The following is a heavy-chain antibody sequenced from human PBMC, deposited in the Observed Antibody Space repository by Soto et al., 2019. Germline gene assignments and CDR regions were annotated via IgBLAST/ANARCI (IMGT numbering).Heavy chain of an antibody. CDR2: ITSGLTT. Sequence: EVQLVESGGGLVQPGGSLRLSCAASGFSFGGYNMNWVRQAPGKGLEWVSHITSGLTTHYADFVQGRFTISRDNAKNSLYLEMNDLRDEDMAVYYCARDTSHGVTIGGLDSWGQGTLVTVSS. CDR1: GFSFGGYN. V-gene: IGHV3-48*02. CDR3: ARDTSHGVTIGGLDS. D-gene: IGHD3-16*01. J-gene: IGHJ4*02.